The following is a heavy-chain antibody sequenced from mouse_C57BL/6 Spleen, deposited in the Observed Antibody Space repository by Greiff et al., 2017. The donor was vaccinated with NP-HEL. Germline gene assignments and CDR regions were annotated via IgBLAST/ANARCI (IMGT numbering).Heavy chain of an antibody. J-gene: IGHJ4*01. D-gene: IGHD2-5*01. V-gene: IGHV3-6*01. CDR3: ARGAYYSNHYYAMDY. CDR1: GYSITSGYY. CDR2: ISYDGSN. Sequence: EVKLQESGPGLVKPSQSLSLTCSVTGYSITSGYYWNWIRQFPGNKLEWMGYISYDGSNNYNPSLKNRISITRDTSKNQFFLKLNSVTTEDTATYYCARGAYYSNHYYAMDYWGQGTSVTVSS.